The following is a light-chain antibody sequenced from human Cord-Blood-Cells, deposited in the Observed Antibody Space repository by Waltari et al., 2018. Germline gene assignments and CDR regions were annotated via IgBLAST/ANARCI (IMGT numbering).Light chain of an antibody. Sequence: SSELTQDPAVSVALGQTVRITCQGDSLRSYNASVYQQKPGQAPVLVIYGKNNRPSGIPDRFSGSSSGNTASLTITGAQAEDEADYYCNSRDSSGNYWVFGGGTKLTVL. CDR1: SLRSYN. V-gene: IGLV3-19*01. CDR3: NSRDSSGNYWV. J-gene: IGLJ3*02. CDR2: GKN.